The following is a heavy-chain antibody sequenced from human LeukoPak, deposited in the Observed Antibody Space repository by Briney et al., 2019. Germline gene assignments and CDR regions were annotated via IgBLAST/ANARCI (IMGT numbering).Heavy chain of an antibody. Sequence: GGSLRLSCVASGFTVSSNYVSWVRQAPGKGLEWVSVIYSGGNTHYADSVKGRFTISRDSSKNTLYLQMNSLRAEDTAVYYCARENSGSYYYYFDYWGQGTLVTVSS. J-gene: IGHJ4*02. V-gene: IGHV3-53*01. CDR2: IYSGGNT. D-gene: IGHD1-26*01. CDR3: ARENSGSYYYYFDY. CDR1: GFTVSSNY.